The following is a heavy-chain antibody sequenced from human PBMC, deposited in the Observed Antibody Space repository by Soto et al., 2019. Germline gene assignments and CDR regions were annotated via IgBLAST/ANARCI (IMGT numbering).Heavy chain of an antibody. CDR1: GFTFSTYA. J-gene: IGHJ4*02. D-gene: IGHD3-10*01. CDR2: ISGSGGST. Sequence: GGSLRLSCAASGFTFSTYAMSWVRQAPGKGLEWVSGISGSGGSTYYADSVKGRFTISRDNSKNTLYLQLNSLRVEDTALYYCAKETDSSWFGESNFDCWGQGTQVTVSS. CDR3: AKETDSSWFGESNFDC. V-gene: IGHV3-23*01.